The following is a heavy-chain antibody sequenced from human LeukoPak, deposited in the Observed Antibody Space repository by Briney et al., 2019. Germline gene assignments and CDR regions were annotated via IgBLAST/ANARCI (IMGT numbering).Heavy chain of an antibody. J-gene: IGHJ4*02. Sequence: ASVKVSCKASGYTFTSYYLHWVRQAPGQGLEWMGIINPSSGSTSCAQKFQGRVTMTRDMSTSTVYMELSSLRSEDTAVYYCARDSPVEMATIGIWGQGTLVTVSS. CDR3: ARDSPVEMATIGI. V-gene: IGHV1-46*01. D-gene: IGHD5-24*01. CDR2: INPSSGST. CDR1: GYTFTSYY.